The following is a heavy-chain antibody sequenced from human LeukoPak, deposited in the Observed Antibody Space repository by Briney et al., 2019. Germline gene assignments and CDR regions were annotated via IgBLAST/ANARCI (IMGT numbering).Heavy chain of an antibody. D-gene: IGHD5-24*01. Sequence: SVKVSCKASGGTFSSYAISWVRQAPEQGLEWMGGIIPIFGTANYAQKFQGRVTITADESTSTAYMELSSLRSEDTAVYYCARVLSDGYPLAYFDYWGQGTLVTVSS. J-gene: IGHJ4*02. CDR3: ARVLSDGYPLAYFDY. CDR1: GGTFSSYA. V-gene: IGHV1-69*01. CDR2: IIPIFGTA.